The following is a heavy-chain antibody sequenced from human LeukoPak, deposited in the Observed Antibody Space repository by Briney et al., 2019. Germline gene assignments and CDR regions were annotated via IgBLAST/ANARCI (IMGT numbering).Heavy chain of an antibody. V-gene: IGHV3-30*18. J-gene: IGHJ4*02. CDR2: ISYDGSNK. Sequence: GGSLRFSCAASGFTFSSYGMHWVRQAPGKGLEWVAVISYDGSNKYYADSVKGRFTISRDNSKNTLYLQMNSLRAEDTAVYYCAKDAFDYWGQGTLVTVSS. CDR1: GFTFSSYG. CDR3: AKDAFDY.